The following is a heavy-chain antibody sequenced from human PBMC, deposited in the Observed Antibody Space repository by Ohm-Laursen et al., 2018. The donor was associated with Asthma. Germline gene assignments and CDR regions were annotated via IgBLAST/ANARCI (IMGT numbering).Heavy chain of an antibody. J-gene: IGHJ4*02. V-gene: IGHV4-31*02. CDR2: IYYSGST. CDR3: ARTRKGATGANYFDY. Sequence: SDTLSLTWPVSGGSISSGGYYWSWIRQHPGKGLEWIGYIYYSGSTYYNPSLKSRVTISVDTSKNQFSLKLSSVTAADTAVYYCARTRKGATGANYFDYWGQGTLVTVSS. CDR1: GGSISSGGYY. D-gene: IGHD1-26*01.